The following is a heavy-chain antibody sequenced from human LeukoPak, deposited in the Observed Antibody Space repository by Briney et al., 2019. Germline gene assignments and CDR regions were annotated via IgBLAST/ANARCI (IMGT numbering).Heavy chain of an antibody. CDR2: ISSSSSYI. CDR3: ARSGAPVKVNWFDP. Sequence: GGSLRLSYASSGFTFNSYSMNCVRQAPGKGLEWASSISSSSSYIYYTDSVKGRFTISRDNAKNSLYLQMNSLRAEDTAVYYCARSGAPVKVNWFDPWGQGTLVTVSS. D-gene: IGHD3-10*01. CDR1: GFTFNSYS. V-gene: IGHV3-21*01. J-gene: IGHJ5*02.